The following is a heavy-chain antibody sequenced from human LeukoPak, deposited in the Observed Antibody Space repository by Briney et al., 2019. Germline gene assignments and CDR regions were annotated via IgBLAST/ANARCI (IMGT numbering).Heavy chain of an antibody. Sequence: SETLSLTCTVSGGSISSYYWSWIRQPPGKGLEWIGYIYYSGSTNYNPSLKSRVTISVDTSKNQFSLKLSSVTAADTAVYYCARNGRTYSSVVSYWGQGTLVTVSS. J-gene: IGHJ4*02. V-gene: IGHV4-59*01. CDR3: ARNGRTYSSVVSY. CDR2: IYYSGST. D-gene: IGHD6-25*01. CDR1: GGSISSYY.